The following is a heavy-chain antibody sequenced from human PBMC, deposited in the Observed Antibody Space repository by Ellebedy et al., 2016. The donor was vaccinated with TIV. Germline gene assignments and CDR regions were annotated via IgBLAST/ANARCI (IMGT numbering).Heavy chain of an antibody. Sequence: GGSLRLXXKGSGYSFTSYWIGWVRQMPGKGLEWMGIIYPGDSDTRYSPSFQGQVTISADKSISTAYLQWSSLKASDTAMYYCARRTRSGSYYHPYAFDIWGQGTMVTVSS. CDR2: IYPGDSDT. J-gene: IGHJ3*02. V-gene: IGHV5-51*01. D-gene: IGHD1-26*01. CDR1: GYSFTSYW. CDR3: ARRTRSGSYYHPYAFDI.